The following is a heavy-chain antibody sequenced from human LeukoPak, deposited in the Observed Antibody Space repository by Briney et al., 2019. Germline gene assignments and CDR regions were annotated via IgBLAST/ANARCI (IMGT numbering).Heavy chain of an antibody. D-gene: IGHD3-22*01. Sequence: SETLSLTCTVSGGSISSSSYYWGWIRQPPGKGLEWIGSIYFSGSTYYNPSLKSRVTISVDTSKNQFSLKLRSVTAEDTAVFYCARRLDSRAETFDYWGQGSLVTVSS. CDR2: IYFSGST. V-gene: IGHV4-39*01. CDR3: ARRLDSRAETFDY. J-gene: IGHJ4*02. CDR1: GGSISSSSYY.